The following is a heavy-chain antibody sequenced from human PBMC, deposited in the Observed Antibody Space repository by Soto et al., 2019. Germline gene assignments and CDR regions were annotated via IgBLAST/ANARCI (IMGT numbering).Heavy chain of an antibody. J-gene: IGHJ1*01. CDR1: SGSVSSGTYY. CDR3: ARDSEAAGYQY. V-gene: IGHV4-61*01. D-gene: IGHD2-2*03. Sequence: QGQLQESGPGLVKPSETLSLTCSVSSGSVSSGTYYWSWIRQPPGRGLEWIGHIYSSGSTNYNPALKSRVTISVDTSKNQFSLILSSVTAADTAMYYCARDSEAAGYQYGGQGTLVTVSS. CDR2: IYSSGST.